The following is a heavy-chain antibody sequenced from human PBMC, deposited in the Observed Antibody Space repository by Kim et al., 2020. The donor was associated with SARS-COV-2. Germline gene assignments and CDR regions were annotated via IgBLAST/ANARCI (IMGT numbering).Heavy chain of an antibody. V-gene: IGHV3-7*01. CDR3: ARRGAVLRGFDY. D-gene: IGHD3-10*01. Sequence: YVDSVKCRFTLPSDNAQYSLYLQMNSLRAEDTAVYYCARRGAVLRGFDYWGQGTLVTVSS. J-gene: IGHJ4*02.